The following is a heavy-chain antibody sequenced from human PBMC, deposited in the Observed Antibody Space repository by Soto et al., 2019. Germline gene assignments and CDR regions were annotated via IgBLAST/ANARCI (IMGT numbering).Heavy chain of an antibody. CDR3: AASCVGCGGFNYYGMDV. D-gene: IGHD2-21*01. CDR2: IYYSGST. J-gene: IGHJ6*02. CDR1: GGSISSGGYY. V-gene: IGHV4-31*03. Sequence: QMQLQESGPGLVKPSQTLSLTCTVSGGSISSGGYYWNWIRQHPGKGLEWIGYIYYSGSTYYNPSLKSRVTILVDTSKNQFSLKLSSVTAADTAVYYCAASCVGCGGFNYYGMDVWGQGTTVTVSS.